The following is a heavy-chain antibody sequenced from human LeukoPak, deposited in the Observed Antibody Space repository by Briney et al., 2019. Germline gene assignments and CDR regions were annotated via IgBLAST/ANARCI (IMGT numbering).Heavy chain of an antibody. CDR2: INPNSGGT. CDR3: GRAGCYCYADSRLGY. D-gene: IGHD2-21*02. V-gene: IGHV1-2*02. CDR1: GYTFTSYY. J-gene: IGHJ4*02. Sequence: ASVKVSCTASGYTFTSYYMSWVRQAPGQGLEWMGWINPNSGGTNYAQKFQGRVTMTRDTSISTAYMELSRLRADDTAVYYCGRAGCYCYADSRLGYWGQGTLVTVSS.